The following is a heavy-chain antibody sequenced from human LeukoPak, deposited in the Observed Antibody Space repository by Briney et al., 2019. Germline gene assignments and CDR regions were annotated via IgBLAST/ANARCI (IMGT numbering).Heavy chain of an antibody. J-gene: IGHJ4*02. CDR3: ARRSGYSTSEDY. CDR1: GGSISSYY. Sequence: PSETLSLTCTVSGGSISSYYWSWIRQPPGKGLEWIGYSYYSGSTNYNPSLKSRVTISVDTSKNQFSLKLSSLTAADTAVYYCARRSGYSTSEDYWGQGTLVTVSS. CDR2: SYYSGST. V-gene: IGHV4-59*08. D-gene: IGHD3-3*01.